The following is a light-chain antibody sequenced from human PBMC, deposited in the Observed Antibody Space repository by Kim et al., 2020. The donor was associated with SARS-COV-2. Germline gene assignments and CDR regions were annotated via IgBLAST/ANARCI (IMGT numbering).Light chain of an antibody. CDR2: PYN. Sequence: AAGTPGQTGTIFCSGIKSAIWYQQLPKRAPRLLIYPYNQRPSGVPDRFAASTSDTSASLAISGLQFEDEAVYYCATWDGRVSAWVFGGGTKLTVL. J-gene: IGLJ3*02. V-gene: IGLV1-44*01. CDR3: ATWDGRVSAWV. CDR1: KS.